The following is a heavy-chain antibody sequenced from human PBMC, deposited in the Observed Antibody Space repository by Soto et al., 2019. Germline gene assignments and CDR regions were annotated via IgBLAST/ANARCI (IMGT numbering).Heavy chain of an antibody. CDR3: ARNDDKSSSSWLQHPFDY. V-gene: IGHV1-18*01. Sequence: ASVKVSCKASGYTFTSYGISWVRQAPGQGLEWMGWISAYNGNTNYAQKLQGRVTMTTDTSTSTAYMELRSLRSDDTAVYYCARNDDKSSSSWLQHPFDYWGQGTLFTVSS. J-gene: IGHJ4*02. CDR2: ISAYNGNT. CDR1: GYTFTSYG. D-gene: IGHD6-13*01.